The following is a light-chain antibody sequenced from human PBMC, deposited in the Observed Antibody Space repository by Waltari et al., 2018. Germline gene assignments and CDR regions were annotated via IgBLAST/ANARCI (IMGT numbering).Light chain of an antibody. CDR3: MQAQQTHT. CDR2: LGS. J-gene: IGKJ2*01. CDR1: ASLVYTDGNTY. Sequence: DVVMTQSPLSLPVTLGQPASISCRSSASLVYTDGNTYLNWFQQRPGQSPQLLIYLGSSRASGVPDRFSGSGSGTDFTLKISRVEAEDVGVYYCMQAQQTHTFGQGTKLEIK. V-gene: IGKV2-28*01.